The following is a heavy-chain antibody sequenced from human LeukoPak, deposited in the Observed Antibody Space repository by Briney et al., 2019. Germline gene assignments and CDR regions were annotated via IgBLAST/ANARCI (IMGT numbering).Heavy chain of an antibody. CDR3: ARDLNTYYYGSGSYYPYGMDV. CDR1: GFTFSSYG. D-gene: IGHD3-10*01. CDR2: IWYDGSNK. V-gene: IGHV3-33*01. J-gene: IGHJ6*02. Sequence: GGSLRLSCAASGFTFSSYGMHWVRQAPGKGLEWVAVIWYDGSNKYYADSVKGRFTISRDNSKNTLYLQMNSLRAEDTAVYYCARDLNTYYYGSGSYYPYGMDVWGQGTTVTVSS.